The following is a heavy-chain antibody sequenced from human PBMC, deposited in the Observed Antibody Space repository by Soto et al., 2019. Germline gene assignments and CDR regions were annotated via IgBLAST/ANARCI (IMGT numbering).Heavy chain of an antibody. Sequence: ASVKVSCKASAYTFTDYYIHWVRQAPGQGLETLAWINCDSGVTDFAQKFQGRVTLTRDTSISTAYMELTSLRSDDTAVYYCARDNVRILSSFDIWGQGTRVTVSS. CDR2: INCDSGVT. V-gene: IGHV1-2*02. D-gene: IGHD2-8*01. CDR3: ARDNVRILSSFDI. J-gene: IGHJ3*02. CDR1: AYTFTDYY.